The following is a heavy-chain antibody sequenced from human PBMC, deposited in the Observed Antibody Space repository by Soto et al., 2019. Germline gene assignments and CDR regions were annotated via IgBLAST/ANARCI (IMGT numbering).Heavy chain of an antibody. CDR2: ISSSSSYI. V-gene: IGHV3-21*01. CDR3: ARGITYSSSSSDY. CDR1: GFTFSSYS. D-gene: IGHD6-6*01. J-gene: IGHJ4*02. Sequence: VQLVESGGGLVKPGGSLRLSCAASGFTFSSYSMNWVRQAPGKGLEWVSSISSSSSYIYYADSVKGRFTISRDNAKNSLYLQMKSLRAEDTAVYYCARGITYSSSSSDYWGQGTLVTVSS.